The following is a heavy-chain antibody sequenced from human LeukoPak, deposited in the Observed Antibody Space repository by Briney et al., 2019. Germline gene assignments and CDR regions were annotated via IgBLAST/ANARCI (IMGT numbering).Heavy chain of an antibody. V-gene: IGHV3-33*01. D-gene: IGHD2-15*01. J-gene: IGHJ4*02. Sequence: GGSLRLSCAASGFTFSSYGMHWVRQAPGKGLEWVAAIWYDGSIQYYADSVKGRFTISRDNSKNTLYLQMDSLRAEDTAVYYCARAGYCSGGSCYGSDNWGQGTLVSVSS. CDR2: IWYDGSIQ. CDR1: GFTFSSYG. CDR3: ARAGYCSGGSCYGSDN.